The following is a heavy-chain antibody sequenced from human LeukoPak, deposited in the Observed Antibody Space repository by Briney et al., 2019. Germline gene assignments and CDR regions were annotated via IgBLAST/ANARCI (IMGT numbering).Heavy chain of an antibody. CDR2: IYPGDSDT. Sequence: GESLKISCKGSGYSFTSYWIGWVRQMPGKDLEWMGIIYPGDSDTRYSPSFQGQVTISADKSISTAYLQWSSLKASDTAMYYCASLGGESSSWYFEYFQHWGQGTLVTVSS. V-gene: IGHV5-51*01. D-gene: IGHD6-13*01. CDR1: GYSFTSYW. CDR3: ASLGGESSSWYFEYFQH. J-gene: IGHJ1*01.